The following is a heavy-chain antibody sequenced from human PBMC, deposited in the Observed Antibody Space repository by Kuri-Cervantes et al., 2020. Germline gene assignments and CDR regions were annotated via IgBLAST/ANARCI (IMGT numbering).Heavy chain of an antibody. V-gene: IGHV1-3*01. Sequence: GESLKISCKASGYTFTSYAMHWVRQAPGQRLEWMGWINAGNGNTKYSQKFQGRVTITRDTSASTAYMELSSLRSEDTAVYYCARGEYQLPVDYWGQGTLVTVSS. J-gene: IGHJ4*02. CDR3: ARGEYQLPVDY. D-gene: IGHD2-2*01. CDR1: GYTFTSYA. CDR2: INAGNGNT.